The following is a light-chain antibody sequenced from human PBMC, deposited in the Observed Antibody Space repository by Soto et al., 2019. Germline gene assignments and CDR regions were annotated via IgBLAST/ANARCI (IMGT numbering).Light chain of an antibody. CDR3: QKYDGAPLT. Sequence: DIQLTQSPSFLSASVGDRVTITCRASQGISSYLAWYQQKPGKAPKLLIYAASTLQSGVPSRFSGSGSGTDFTLTISSLQPEDVATYYCQKYDGAPLTFGGGTKVEIK. J-gene: IGKJ4*01. CDR1: QGISSY. CDR2: AAS. V-gene: IGKV1-27*01.